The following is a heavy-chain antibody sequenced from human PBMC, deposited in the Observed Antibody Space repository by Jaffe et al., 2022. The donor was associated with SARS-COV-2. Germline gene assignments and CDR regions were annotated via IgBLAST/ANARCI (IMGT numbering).Heavy chain of an antibody. CDR1: GGSFSRTNFY. Sequence: QLQLQESGPGLVKPSETLSLICTVSGGSFSRTNFYWGWIRQPPGKGLEWIGSLYYTGTTYYNPSLQSRIAMSVDTSQNQFSLKLSSVTAADTAVYFCVSYFRDGDNVFDYWGQGTLLTVSS. J-gene: IGHJ4*02. CDR3: VSYFRDGDNVFDY. CDR2: LYYTGTT. D-gene: IGHD1-1*01. V-gene: IGHV4-39*01.